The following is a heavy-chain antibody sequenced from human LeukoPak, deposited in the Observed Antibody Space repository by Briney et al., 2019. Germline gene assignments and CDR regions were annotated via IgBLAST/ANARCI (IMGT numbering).Heavy chain of an antibody. D-gene: IGHD2-15*01. Sequence: GESPKISCKGSGYRFTSDWIGWVRRMPGKGLEWMGIIYPGDSDARYSPSFQGQLTISADKSVNTAYLQWSSLKASDTAMYYCARLSGRVVCSAGSCYIDSWGQGTLVTVSS. J-gene: IGHJ4*02. CDR1: GYRFTSDW. CDR3: ARLSGRVVCSAGSCYIDS. V-gene: IGHV5-51*01. CDR2: IYPGDSDA.